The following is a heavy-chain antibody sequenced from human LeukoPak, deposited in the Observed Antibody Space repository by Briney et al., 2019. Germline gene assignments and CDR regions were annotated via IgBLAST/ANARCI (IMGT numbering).Heavy chain of an antibody. CDR1: GGSFSGYY. D-gene: IGHD6-19*01. V-gene: IGHV4-34*01. CDR2: INHSGST. J-gene: IGHJ4*02. CDR3: ARPGGYSSGWYREYYFDY. Sequence: SETLSLTCAVYGGSFSGYYWSWIRQPPGKGLEWIGEINHSGSTNYNPSLKSRVTISVDTSKNQFSLKLSSVTAADTAVYYCARPGGYSSGWYREYYFDYWGQGTLVTVSS.